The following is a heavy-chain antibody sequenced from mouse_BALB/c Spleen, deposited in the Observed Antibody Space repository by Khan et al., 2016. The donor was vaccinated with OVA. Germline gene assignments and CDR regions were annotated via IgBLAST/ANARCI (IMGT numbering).Heavy chain of an antibody. CDR3: IRGYYGDPFAY. J-gene: IGHJ3*01. D-gene: IGHD2-13*01. CDR2: ISDSSTYI. CDR1: GFTFSDYY. Sequence: EVELVESGGGLVKPGGSLKLSCAASGFTFSDYYMYWVRQTPEKRLEWVATISDSSTYIYYPDNLKGRFTISRDNAKNNLYLQMTSLKSEDTAMYYCIRGYYGDPFAYWGQGTLVTVSA. V-gene: IGHV5-4*02.